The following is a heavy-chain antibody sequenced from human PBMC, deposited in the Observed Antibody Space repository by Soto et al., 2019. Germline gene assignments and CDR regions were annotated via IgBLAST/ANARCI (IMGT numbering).Heavy chain of an antibody. Sequence: EVQLVESGGGLVQPGGSLRLSCAASGFIFSNYWMSWVRQAPGKGLEWVANIKEDGSGKYYVDSVKGRFTISRDNAKNSLYLQMNSLRVEDTAVYYCVRVGRLGGYWGQGTLVTVSS. CDR2: IKEDGSGK. J-gene: IGHJ4*02. D-gene: IGHD3-16*01. CDR1: GFIFSNYW. V-gene: IGHV3-7*03. CDR3: VRVGRLGGY.